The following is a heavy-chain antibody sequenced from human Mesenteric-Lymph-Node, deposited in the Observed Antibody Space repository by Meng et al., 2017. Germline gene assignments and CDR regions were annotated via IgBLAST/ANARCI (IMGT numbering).Heavy chain of an antibody. CDR3: ARDVLNNWFDP. J-gene: IGHJ5*02. Sequence: QVQLVQSGAEVKKPGASVKVSCKASGYTFSDYYMHWVRQAPGQGLEWMGRIDPKRGGTKYAQKFQGRVTMTRDTSISTAYMELSRLRSDDTAVYYCARDVLNNWFDPWGQGTLVTVSS. V-gene: IGHV1-2*06. CDR1: GYTFSDYY. D-gene: IGHD3-16*01. CDR2: IDPKRGGT.